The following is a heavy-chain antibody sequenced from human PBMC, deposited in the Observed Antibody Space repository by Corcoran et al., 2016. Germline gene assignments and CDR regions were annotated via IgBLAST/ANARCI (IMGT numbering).Heavy chain of an antibody. Sequence: QQQLQVSGPGLVKPSETLSLTCTVSGGSISSSSLYWGWIRQSPGKGLEWIGSISYSGSTYYNPSLKSRVTISVDTSKNQFSLKLRSVTAADTAVYYCARRTVYCGGDCYSGVFDYWGQGTLVTVSS. V-gene: IGHV4-39*01. D-gene: IGHD2-21*02. CDR3: ARRTVYCGGDCYSGVFDY. CDR1: GGSISSSSLY. CDR2: ISYSGST. J-gene: IGHJ4*02.